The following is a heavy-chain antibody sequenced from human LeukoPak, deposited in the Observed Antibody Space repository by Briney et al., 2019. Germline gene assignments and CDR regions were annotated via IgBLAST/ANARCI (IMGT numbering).Heavy chain of an antibody. CDR2: ISGSGGST. V-gene: IGHV3-23*01. CDR1: GFTFSSYA. J-gene: IGHJ4*02. Sequence: PGGSLRLSCAASGFTFSSYAMNWVRQAPGEGVEWVSTISGSGGSTYYADSVKGRFTISRDNSKNTLHLQMNNLRAEDTAVYFCARDRPYGDLDGVDFWGQGVLVTVSS. CDR3: ARDRPYGDLDGVDF. D-gene: IGHD2-21*02.